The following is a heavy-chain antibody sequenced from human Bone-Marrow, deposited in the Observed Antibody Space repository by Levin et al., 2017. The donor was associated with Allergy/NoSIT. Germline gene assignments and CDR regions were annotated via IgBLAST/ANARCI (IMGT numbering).Heavy chain of an antibody. CDR3: AKDAAARRALHYYCYGMDV. CDR2: ISGSGDST. J-gene: IGHJ6*02. D-gene: IGHD6-13*01. V-gene: IGHV3-23*01. Sequence: PGESLKISCAASGVTFSNYAMSWVRQAPGKGLEWVSAISGSGDSTYYADSIKGRFTISRDNSKNTVFLQMNSLRAEDTAVYYCAKDAAARRALHYYCYGMDVWGQGTTVTVSS. CDR1: GVTFSNYA.